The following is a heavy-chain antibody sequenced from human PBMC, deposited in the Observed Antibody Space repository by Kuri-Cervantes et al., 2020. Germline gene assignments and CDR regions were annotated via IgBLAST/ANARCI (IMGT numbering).Heavy chain of an antibody. D-gene: IGHD3-22*01. J-gene: IGHJ1*01. Sequence: GSLRLSCTVSGDSITGSYWTWIRQSPGKRLEWIGSIYHSGSTYYNPALKSRVTISIDTSKNQFSLKLSSATAADTAVYYCASAMIDIDLEYFQHWGQGTLVTVSS. CDR1: GDSITGSY. CDR2: IYHSGST. V-gene: IGHV4-38-2*02. CDR3: ASAMIDIDLEYFQH.